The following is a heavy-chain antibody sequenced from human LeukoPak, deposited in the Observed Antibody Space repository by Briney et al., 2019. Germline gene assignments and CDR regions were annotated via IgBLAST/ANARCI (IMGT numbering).Heavy chain of an antibody. CDR2: ISSGSSFM. J-gene: IGHJ5*02. D-gene: IGHD3-22*01. CDR1: GFTFSRYS. V-gene: IGHV3-21*01. CDR3: ARDYYDSSGSSWFDP. Sequence: GGSLRLSCGASGFTFSRYSMNWVRQAPGKGLEWVSSISSGSSFMYYADSVKGRFTISRDNAKNSLYLQMNSLRAKDTALYYCARDYYDSSGSSWFDPWGQGTLVTVSS.